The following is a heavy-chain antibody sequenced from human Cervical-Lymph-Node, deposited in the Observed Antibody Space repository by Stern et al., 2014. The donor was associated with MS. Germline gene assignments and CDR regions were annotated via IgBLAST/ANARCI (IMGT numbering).Heavy chain of an antibody. CDR3: AREGFCSGSTRYSTNY. Sequence: QVQLGESGAEVKKPGASVKVSCKASGYTFIAYYLHWVRQAPGQGLEWMGWINPNSGGTKYAQKFQGWVTMTRDTSISTAYMELSRLRSDDTAVYYCAREGFCSGSTRYSTNYWGQGTPVTVSS. D-gene: IGHD2-15*01. CDR2: INPNSGGT. CDR1: GYTFIAYY. V-gene: IGHV1-2*04. J-gene: IGHJ4*02.